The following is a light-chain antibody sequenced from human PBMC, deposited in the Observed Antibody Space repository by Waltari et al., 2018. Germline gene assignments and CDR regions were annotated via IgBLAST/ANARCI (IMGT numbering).Light chain of an antibody. CDR3: CSYAGGTASIL. J-gene: IGLJ2*01. CDR2: EDT. V-gene: IGLV2-23*01. Sequence: QSALTQPASVSGSPGQSITISCTGTSSDVGSHNLVSWYQHHPGKAPKLMIYEDTKRPSGVSNRFSGSKSGNTASWTISGLQAEDEADYYCCSYAGGTASILLGGGTKLTVL. CDR1: SSDVGSHNL.